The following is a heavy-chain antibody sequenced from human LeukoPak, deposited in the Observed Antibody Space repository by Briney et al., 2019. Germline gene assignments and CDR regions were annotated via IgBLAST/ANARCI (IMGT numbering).Heavy chain of an antibody. V-gene: IGHV4-30-2*01. J-gene: IGHJ3*02. Sequence: SQTLSLTCAVSGGSISSGGYSWSWIRQPPGKGLEWIGYIFHSGSTYYNPSLKSRVSISVDTSKNQFSLKPSSVTAADTAVYYCARDFRGSVDAFDIWGQWTMVAVSS. CDR2: IFHSGST. CDR1: GGSISSGGYS. CDR3: ARDFRGSVDAFDI.